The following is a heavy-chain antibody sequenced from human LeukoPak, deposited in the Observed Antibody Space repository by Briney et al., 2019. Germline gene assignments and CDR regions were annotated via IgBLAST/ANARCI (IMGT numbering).Heavy chain of an antibody. CDR2: ISAYNGNT. Sequence: ASVKVSCKASGYTFTSYGISWVRQAPGQGLEWMGWISAYNGNTNYAQKLQGRVTMTTDTSTSTAYMELRSLRSDDTAVYYCARLIFVTSIGELFSYYFDYWGQGTLVTVSS. J-gene: IGHJ4*02. V-gene: IGHV1-18*01. CDR3: ARLIFVTSIGELFSYYFDY. CDR1: GYTFTSYG. D-gene: IGHD3-10*01.